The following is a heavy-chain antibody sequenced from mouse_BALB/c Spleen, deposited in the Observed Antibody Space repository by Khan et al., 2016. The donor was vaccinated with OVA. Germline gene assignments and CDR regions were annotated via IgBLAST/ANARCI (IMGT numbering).Heavy chain of an antibody. Sequence: VQLKESGPGLVKPSQSLSLTCTVTGYSITSGYGWNWIRQFPGNKLEWMGYISYSGRTNYKPSLKSRISITRDTSNNQFVLQLNSVTTEDTATYYCARTARIKYWGQGTTLTVSS. D-gene: IGHD1-2*01. V-gene: IGHV3-2*02. CDR3: ARTARIKY. CDR1: GYSITSGYG. J-gene: IGHJ2*01. CDR2: ISYSGRT.